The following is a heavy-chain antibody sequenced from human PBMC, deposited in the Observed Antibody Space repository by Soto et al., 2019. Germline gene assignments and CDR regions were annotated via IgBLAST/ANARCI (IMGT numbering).Heavy chain of an antibody. D-gene: IGHD1-1*01. CDR2: ISYDGSNK. J-gene: IGHJ6*02. CDR1: GFTFSSYG. Sequence: GGSLRLSCAASGFTFSSYGMHWVRQAPGKGLEWVAVISYDGSNKYYADSVKGRFTISRDNSKNTLYLQMNSLRAEDTAVYYCAKGLLTTEYYYYGMDVWGQGTTVTVSS. CDR3: AKGLLTTEYYYYGMDV. V-gene: IGHV3-30*18.